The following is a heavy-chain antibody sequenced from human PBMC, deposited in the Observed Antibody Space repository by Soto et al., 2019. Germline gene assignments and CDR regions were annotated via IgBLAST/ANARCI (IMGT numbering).Heavy chain of an antibody. CDR3: ARYRREAVAGYTLDN. V-gene: IGHV4-59*01. J-gene: IGHJ4*02. D-gene: IGHD6-13*01. Sequence: SETLSLTCTVSGGSISSNYWTWIRQPPGKGLEWIGYVYNSGSTNYNPSLKSRVTISEDTSKSQFSLKVNSMTAADTAVYYCARYRREAVAGYTLDNWGQGTLVTVSS. CDR2: VYNSGST. CDR1: GGSISSNY.